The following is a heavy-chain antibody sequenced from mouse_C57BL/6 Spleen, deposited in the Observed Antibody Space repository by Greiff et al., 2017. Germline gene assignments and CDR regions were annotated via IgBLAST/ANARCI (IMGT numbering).Heavy chain of an antibody. CDR1: GYTFTDYY. CDR2: IYPGSGNT. Sequence: VKLMESGAELVRPGASVKLSCKASGYTFTDYYINWVKQRPGQGLEWIARIYPGSGNTYYNEKFKGKATLTAEKSSSTAYMQLSSLTSEDSAVYFCARSDYLRYFDVWGTGTTVTVSS. V-gene: IGHV1-76*01. D-gene: IGHD2-4*01. J-gene: IGHJ1*03. CDR3: ARSDYLRYFDV.